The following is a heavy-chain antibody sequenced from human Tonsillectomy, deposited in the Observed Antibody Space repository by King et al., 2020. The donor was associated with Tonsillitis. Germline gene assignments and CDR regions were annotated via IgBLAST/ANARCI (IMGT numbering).Heavy chain of an antibody. J-gene: IGHJ4*02. Sequence: VQLQESGPGLVKPSETLSLTCTVSGGSISSYYWSWIRQPPGKGLEWIGYIYYSGSTNYNPSLKSRVTISVDTSTNQFSLKLSAVTAADTAAYYCARVSCSCGSCYLDYWGQGTLVTVSS. V-gene: IGHV4-59*01. D-gene: IGHD2-15*01. CDR3: ARVSCSCGSCYLDY. CDR2: IYYSGST. CDR1: GGSISSYY.